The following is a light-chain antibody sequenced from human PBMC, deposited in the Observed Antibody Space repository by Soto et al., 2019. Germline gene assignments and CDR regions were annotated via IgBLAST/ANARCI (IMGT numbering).Light chain of an antibody. J-gene: IGLJ1*01. V-gene: IGLV2-14*03. CDR2: DVA. CDR3: VSFTSSTAYV. Sequence: ALTQPASVSASPGQSITISCTGTSSDVGGSSFVSWYQQHPGKPPKLIIYDVATRPSGVSNRFSGSKSGSTASLIISRLQTEDEADYYCVSFTSSTAYVFGSGTKVPS. CDR1: SSDVGGSSF.